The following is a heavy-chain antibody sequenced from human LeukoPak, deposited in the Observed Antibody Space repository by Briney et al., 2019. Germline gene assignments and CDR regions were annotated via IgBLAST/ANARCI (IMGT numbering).Heavy chain of an antibody. CDR3: AKQMAVDYFDY. D-gene: IGHD5-24*01. J-gene: IGHJ4*02. CDR1: GFTFSNFG. V-gene: IGHV3-30*18. Sequence: GGSLRLSCAASGFTFSNFGMHWVRQAPGKGLEWVAVISYDGKNEYYTDSVKGRFTISRDNAKNTVYLQMNSLKPEDMAVYYCAKQMAVDYFDYWGQGTLVTVSS. CDR2: ISYDGKNE.